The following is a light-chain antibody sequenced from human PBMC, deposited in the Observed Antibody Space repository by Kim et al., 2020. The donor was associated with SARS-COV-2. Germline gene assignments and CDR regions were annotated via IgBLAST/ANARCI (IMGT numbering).Light chain of an antibody. CDR2: AAS. Sequence: EIVLTQSPGTLSLSPGERATLSCRASQTITYLGWYQQKPGQTPRLLIYAASSRATGIPDRFSGSGSGTDFTLTINRLEPEDIAVYYCQQYDYSPWTFGQGTKVDIK. CDR3: QQYDYSPWT. V-gene: IGKV3-20*01. CDR1: QTITY. J-gene: IGKJ1*01.